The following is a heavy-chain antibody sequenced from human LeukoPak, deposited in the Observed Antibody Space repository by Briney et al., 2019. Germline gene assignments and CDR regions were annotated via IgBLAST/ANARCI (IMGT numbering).Heavy chain of an antibody. CDR2: TSAYNGNT. CDR1: GYTFTSYG. Sequence: RASVKVSCKASGYTFTSYGISWVRQAPGQGLEWMGWTSAYNGNTNYAQKLQGRVTMTTDTSTSTAYMELRSLRSDDTAVYYCARSGLTYYDFWSGYYLVDYWGQGTLVTVSS. J-gene: IGHJ4*02. CDR3: ARSGLTYYDFWSGYYLVDY. V-gene: IGHV1-18*01. D-gene: IGHD3-3*01.